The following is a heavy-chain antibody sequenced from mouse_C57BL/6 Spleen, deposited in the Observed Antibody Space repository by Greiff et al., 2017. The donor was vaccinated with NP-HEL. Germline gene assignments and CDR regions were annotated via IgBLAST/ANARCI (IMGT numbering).Heavy chain of an antibody. CDR3: AILDYGSLYYFDY. J-gene: IGHJ2*01. Sequence: QVQLKQPGAELVKPGASVKVSCKASGYTFTSYWMHWVKQRPGQGLEWIGRIHPSDSDTNYNQKFKGKATLTVDKSSSTAYMQLSSLTSEDSAVYYCAILDYGSLYYFDYWGQGTTLTVSS. CDR2: IHPSDSDT. V-gene: IGHV1-74*01. D-gene: IGHD1-1*01. CDR1: GYTFTSYW.